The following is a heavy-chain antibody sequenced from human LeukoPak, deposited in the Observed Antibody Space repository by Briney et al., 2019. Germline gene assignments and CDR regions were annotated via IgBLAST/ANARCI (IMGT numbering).Heavy chain of an antibody. V-gene: IGHV3-21*01. Sequence: GGSLRLSCAASGFTFSSYRMNWVRQAPRKGLEWVSSISSSSSYIYYADSVKGRFTISRDNAKNSLYLQMNSLRAEDTAVYYCARADWDTAMIDYWGQGTLVTVSS. J-gene: IGHJ4*02. CDR3: ARADWDTAMIDY. D-gene: IGHD5-18*01. CDR2: ISSSSSYI. CDR1: GFTFSSYR.